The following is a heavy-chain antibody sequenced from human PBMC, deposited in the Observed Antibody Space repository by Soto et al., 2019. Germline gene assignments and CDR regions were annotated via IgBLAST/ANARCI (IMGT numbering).Heavy chain of an antibody. CDR3: ARDLLYYDILTGFHFDP. CDR1: GFTFSSYA. CDR2: ISYDGSNK. J-gene: IGHJ5*02. D-gene: IGHD3-9*01. V-gene: IGHV3-30-3*01. Sequence: GGSLRLSCAASGFTFSSYAMHWVRQAPGKGLEWVAVISYDGSNKYYADSVKGRFTISRDNSKNTLYLQMNSLRAEDTAVYYCARDLLYYDILTGFHFDPWGQGTLVTVSS.